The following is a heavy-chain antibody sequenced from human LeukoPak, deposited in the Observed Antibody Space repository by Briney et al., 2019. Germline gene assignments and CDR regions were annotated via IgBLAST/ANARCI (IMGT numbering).Heavy chain of an antibody. CDR2: INHSGST. Sequence: PSETLSLTCAVYGGSFSGYYWSWIRQPPGKGLEWIGEINHSGSTNYNPSLKSRVTISVDTSKNQFSLKLSSVTAADTAVYYCARSSNSYYDFWSGYLSDPPHNWFDPWGQGTLVTVSS. CDR3: ARSSNSYYDFWSGYLSDPPHNWFDP. J-gene: IGHJ5*02. V-gene: IGHV4-34*01. CDR1: GGSFSGYY. D-gene: IGHD3-3*01.